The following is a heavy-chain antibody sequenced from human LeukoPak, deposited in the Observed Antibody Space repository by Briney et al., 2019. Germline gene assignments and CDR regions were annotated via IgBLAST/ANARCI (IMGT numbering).Heavy chain of an antibody. V-gene: IGHV3-9*01. CDR3: AKGRLMVYAISFYYYYSMGV. D-gene: IGHD2-8*01. J-gene: IGHJ6*02. Sequence: PGRSLRLSCAASGFTFDDYAMHWVRQAPGKGLEWVSGISWNSGSIGYADSVKGRFTISRDNAKNSLYLQMNSLRAEDTALYYCAKGRLMVYAISFYYYYSMGVWGQGTTVTVSS. CDR2: ISWNSGSI. CDR1: GFTFDDYA.